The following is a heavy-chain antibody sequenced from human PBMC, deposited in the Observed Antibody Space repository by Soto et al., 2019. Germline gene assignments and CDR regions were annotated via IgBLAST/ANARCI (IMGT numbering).Heavy chain of an antibody. V-gene: IGHV4-4*07. D-gene: IGHD2-2*01. CDR3: ARGNCSSHNCYSFSGSYGMDV. J-gene: IGHJ6*02. CDR2: IYTSGST. CDR1: GGSISSYY. Sequence: KPSETLSLTCTVSGGSISSYYWSWIRQPAGKGLEWIGRIYTSGSTNYNPSLKSRVTMSLDTSKNQFSLKLTSVTAADTALYYCARGNCSSHNCYSFSGSYGMDVWGQGTTVTVSS.